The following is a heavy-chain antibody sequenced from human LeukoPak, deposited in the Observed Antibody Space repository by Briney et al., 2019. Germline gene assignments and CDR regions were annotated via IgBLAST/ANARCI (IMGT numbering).Heavy chain of an antibody. V-gene: IGHV3-74*01. CDR2: ISTDGNII. CDR1: GFTFSSYW. Sequence: PGGSLTLSCAASGFTFSSYWMHWVRQAPGKGLVWVSRISTDGNIINNADSVKGRFTISRDNAKNTLYLQMNSLRAEDTAVYYCARDTYSYGRTFDYWGHGTLATVSS. CDR3: ARDTYSYGRTFDY. D-gene: IGHD5-18*01. J-gene: IGHJ4*01.